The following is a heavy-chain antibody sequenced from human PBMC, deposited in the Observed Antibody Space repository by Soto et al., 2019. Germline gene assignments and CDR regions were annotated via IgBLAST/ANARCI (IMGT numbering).Heavy chain of an antibody. J-gene: IGHJ3*02. CDR1: GGTFSSYT. CDR2: IIPILGIA. V-gene: IGHV1-69*08. Sequence: QVQLVQSGAEVKKPGSSVKVSCKASGGTFSSYTISWVRQAPGQGLEWMGRIIPILGIANYAQKFQGRVTITADKSTSTAYMELSSLRSEDTAVYYCARETPLTTVTTIGAFDIWGQGTMVTVSS. D-gene: IGHD4-17*01. CDR3: ARETPLTTVTTIGAFDI.